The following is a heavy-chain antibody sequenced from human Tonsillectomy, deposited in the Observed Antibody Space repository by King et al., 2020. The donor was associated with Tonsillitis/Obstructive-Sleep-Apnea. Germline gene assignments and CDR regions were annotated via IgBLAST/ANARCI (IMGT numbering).Heavy chain of an antibody. D-gene: IGHD1-14*01. CDR2: ISSSG. CDR3: ARSRPPAPNREYYFDY. Sequence: VQLVESGGGLVKPGGSLRLSCAASEFTFNDYNMIWIRQAPGKGLEWVSYISSSGYADSVKGRFTISRDNAKNSLYLQMNSLRAEDTAVYYCARSRPPAPNREYYFDYWGQGTLVTVSS. CDR1: EFTFNDYN. J-gene: IGHJ4*02. V-gene: IGHV3-11*01.